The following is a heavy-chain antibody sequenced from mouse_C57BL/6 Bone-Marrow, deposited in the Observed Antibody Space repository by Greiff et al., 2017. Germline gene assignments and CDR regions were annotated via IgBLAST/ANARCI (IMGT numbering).Heavy chain of an antibody. D-gene: IGHD6-5*01. CDR3: ASNLYYYALDY. J-gene: IGHJ4*01. CDR1: GFSLTSYG. V-gene: IGHV2-2*01. CDR2: IWSGGSK. Sequence: VKVVESGPGLVQPSQSLSITCTVSGFSLTSYGVHWVRQSPGTGLECLGVIWSGGSKDYKGAFISRRSISKENSNRQVFFKMNSLQADNTAIYYCASNLYYYALDYWGQGTSVTGAS.